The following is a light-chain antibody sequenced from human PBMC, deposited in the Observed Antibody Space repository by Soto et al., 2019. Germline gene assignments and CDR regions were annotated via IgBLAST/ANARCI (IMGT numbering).Light chain of an antibody. Sequence: DIVMTQSPLSLPVTPGEPASISCMSSQSLLHSNGYNYLDWYLQKPGQSPQLLIYLGSNRASGVPDRFSGSGPGRDFTLKISRVEAEDVGVYYCMQALQTPWAFGQGTKVDI. CDR3: MQALQTPWA. CDR2: LGS. CDR1: QSLLHSNGYNY. J-gene: IGKJ1*01. V-gene: IGKV2-28*01.